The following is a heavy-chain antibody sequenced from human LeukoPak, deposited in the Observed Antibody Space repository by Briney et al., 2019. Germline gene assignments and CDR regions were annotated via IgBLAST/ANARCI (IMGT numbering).Heavy chain of an antibody. V-gene: IGHV3-48*01. D-gene: IGHD4-11*01. CDR2: ISSTSSTI. CDR1: GFTFSSFS. Sequence: GGSLRLSCAASGFTFSSFSMNWVRQAPGKGLEWVSYISSTSSTIYYADSVKGRFTISRDNAKNSLYLQMNSLRAEDTAVYYCARAHPGDYSDFQFDYWGQGTLVTVSS. J-gene: IGHJ4*02. CDR3: ARAHPGDYSDFQFDY.